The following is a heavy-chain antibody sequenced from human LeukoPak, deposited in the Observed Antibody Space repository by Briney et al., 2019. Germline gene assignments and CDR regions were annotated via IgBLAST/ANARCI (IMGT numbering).Heavy chain of an antibody. Sequence: GASVKVSCKASGGTFSSYAISWVRQAPGQGLEWMGGIIPIFGTANYAQKFQGRVTITTDESTSTAYMELSSLRSEDTAVYYCAVSRQQLGLSYYYYYNMDVWGKGTTVTVSS. J-gene: IGHJ6*03. CDR1: GGTFSSYA. D-gene: IGHD6-13*01. CDR3: AVSRQQLGLSYYYYYNMDV. V-gene: IGHV1-69*05. CDR2: IIPIFGTA.